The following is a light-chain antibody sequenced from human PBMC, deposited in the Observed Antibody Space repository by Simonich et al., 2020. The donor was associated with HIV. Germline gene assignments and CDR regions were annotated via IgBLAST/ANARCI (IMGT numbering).Light chain of an antibody. J-gene: IGKJ2*03. Sequence: DIQMTQSPSFLSASVGNKATVAFRASQSIRTYLNWYQQKPGKAPNLLIYAASSLQSGVPSRFSGSGSGTDFTLTISCLQSEDFATYYCQQYYSYPYSFGQGTKLEIK. CDR2: AAS. CDR1: QSIRTY. V-gene: IGKV1-39*01. CDR3: QQYYSYPYS.